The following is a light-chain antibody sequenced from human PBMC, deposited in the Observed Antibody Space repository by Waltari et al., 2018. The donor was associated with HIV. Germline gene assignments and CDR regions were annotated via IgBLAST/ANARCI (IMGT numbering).Light chain of an antibody. CDR3: QQAHSFPYT. Sequence: DIQMTQSPSSVSASVGAKVTITCRASQRIGTSLAWYQQQPGKAPTLLIYAASNLQGGVPSRFSGTGSETDFTLTISSLQAEDFATYHCQQAHSFPYTFGQGTKVDIK. V-gene: IGKV1-12*01. CDR1: QRIGTS. CDR2: AAS. J-gene: IGKJ2*01.